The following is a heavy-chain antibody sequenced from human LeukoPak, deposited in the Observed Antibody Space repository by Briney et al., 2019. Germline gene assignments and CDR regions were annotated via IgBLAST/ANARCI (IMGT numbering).Heavy chain of an antibody. J-gene: IGHJ4*02. CDR1: GFTFNNYG. D-gene: IGHD6-19*01. CDR3: TKGDGGWYPIDY. CDR2: INDNGLNT. Sequence: PGGSLRLSCAASGFTFNNYGMSWGPQAPGKGLEWGSTINDNGLNTHYADPVKGRFTISRDDSKNTLHLQMNSLRVDDTALYYCTKGDGGWYPIDYWGQGVLVIVSS. V-gene: IGHV3-23*01.